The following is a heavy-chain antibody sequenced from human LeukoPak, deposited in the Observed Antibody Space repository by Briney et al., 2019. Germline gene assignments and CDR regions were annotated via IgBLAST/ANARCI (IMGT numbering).Heavy chain of an antibody. CDR3: ARPSLYCGGDCYSDAFDI. CDR1: GGSFSGYY. J-gene: IGHJ3*02. V-gene: IGHV4-34*01. D-gene: IGHD2-21*02. Sequence: SETLSLTCAVYGGSFSGYYWSWIRQPPGKGLEWIGEINHSGSTNYNPSLKSRVTISVDTSKNQFSLKLSSVTAADTAVYYCARPSLYCGGDCYSDAFDIWGRGTMVTVSS. CDR2: INHSGST.